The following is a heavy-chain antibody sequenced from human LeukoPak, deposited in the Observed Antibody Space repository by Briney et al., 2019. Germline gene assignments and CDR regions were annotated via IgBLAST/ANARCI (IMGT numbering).Heavy chain of an antibody. CDR1: GFTFSSYA. CDR2: ISCDGSNK. J-gene: IGHJ4*02. V-gene: IGHV3-30-3*01. Sequence: PGRSLRLSCAASGFTFSSYAMHWVRQAPDKGLEWVAVISCDGSNKYYADSVKGRFTISRDNSKNTLYLQMNSLRAEDTAVYYCAREHCGDLYFDYWGQGTMVTVSS. CDR3: AREHCGDLYFDY. D-gene: IGHD4-17*01.